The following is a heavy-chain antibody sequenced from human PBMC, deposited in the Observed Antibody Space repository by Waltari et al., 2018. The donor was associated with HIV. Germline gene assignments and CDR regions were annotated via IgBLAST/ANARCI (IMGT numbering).Heavy chain of an antibody. J-gene: IGHJ4*02. Sequence: EVQLVESGGGLVTPGGSLRLSCAASGFTFSYAWMSWVCPAPGKGLEWVGRIKSKTDGGTTDYAAPVNGRFTISRDDSKNTLYLQMNSLKTEDTAVYYCTTVGFQVWGSYRYGYYFDYWGQGTLVTVSS. CDR2: IKSKTDGGTT. V-gene: IGHV3-15*01. CDR3: TTVGFQVWGSYRYGYYFDY. D-gene: IGHD3-16*02. CDR1: GFTFSYAW.